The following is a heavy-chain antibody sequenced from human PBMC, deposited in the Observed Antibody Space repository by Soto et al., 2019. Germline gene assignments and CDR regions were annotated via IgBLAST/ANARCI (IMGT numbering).Heavy chain of an antibody. CDR1: GYTLTELS. CDR2: FDPEDGET. D-gene: IGHD2-15*01. V-gene: IGHV1-24*01. CDR3: ATTKDCSGGSCYLGGAFDI. Sequence: ASVKVSCKVSGYTLTELSMHWVRQAPGKGLEWMGGFDPEDGETIYAQKFQGRVTMTEDTSTDTAYMGLSSLRSEDTAVYYCATTKDCSGGSCYLGGAFDIWGQGTMVTVSS. J-gene: IGHJ3*02.